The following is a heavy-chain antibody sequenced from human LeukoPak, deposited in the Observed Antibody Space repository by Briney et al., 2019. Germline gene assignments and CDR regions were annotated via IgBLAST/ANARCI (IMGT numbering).Heavy chain of an antibody. J-gene: IGHJ4*02. CDR1: GGTFSSYA. D-gene: IGHD3-22*01. CDR2: IIPIFGTA. Sequence: GSSVKVSCKASGGTFSSYAISWVRQAPGQGLEWMGGIIPIFGTANYAQKFQGRVTMTEDTSTDTAYMELSSLRSEDTAVYCCATDYYYDSSGSYYTVDYWGQGTLVTVSS. V-gene: IGHV1-69*06. CDR3: ATDYYYDSSGSYYTVDY.